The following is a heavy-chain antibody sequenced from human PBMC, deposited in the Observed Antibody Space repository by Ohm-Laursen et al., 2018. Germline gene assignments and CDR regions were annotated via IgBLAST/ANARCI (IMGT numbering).Heavy chain of an antibody. V-gene: IGHV4-34*01. CDR1: GGYFSGYY. D-gene: IGHD7-27*01. Sequence: PSETLSLTCAVYGGYFSGYYWTWIRQTPGKGLEWIGEINHSGNRNFIPSLKSRVAMSVDTSKNQFSLKLTSVTAADTAVYYCARKKNWGMLDYWGQGTLVTVSS. CDR2: INHSGNR. J-gene: IGHJ4*02. CDR3: ARKKNWGMLDY.